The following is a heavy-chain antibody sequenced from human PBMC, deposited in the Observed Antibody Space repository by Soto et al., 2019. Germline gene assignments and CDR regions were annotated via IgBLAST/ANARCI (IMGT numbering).Heavy chain of an antibody. CDR2: ISGSGGST. Sequence: GGSLRLSCAASGFTFSSYAMSWVHQAPGKGLEWVSAISGSGGSTYYADSVKGRFTISRDNSKNTLYLQMNSLRAEDTAVYYCAKNAGDFWSGYYNYYFDYWGQGTLVTVSS. V-gene: IGHV3-23*01. CDR3: AKNAGDFWSGYYNYYFDY. J-gene: IGHJ4*02. D-gene: IGHD3-3*01. CDR1: GFTFSSYA.